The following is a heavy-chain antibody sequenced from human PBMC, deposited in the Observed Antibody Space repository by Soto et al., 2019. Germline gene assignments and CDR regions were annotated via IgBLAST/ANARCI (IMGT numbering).Heavy chain of an antibody. CDR1: GFTFSSYS. V-gene: IGHV3-21*01. CDR3: ALTAVKPTATGGRRFGTFDY. CDR2: ISSSSSYI. D-gene: IGHD3-10*01. J-gene: IGHJ4*02. Sequence: GGSLRLSCAASGFTFSSYSMNWVRQAPGKGLEWVSSISSSSSYIYYADSVKGRFTISRDNAKNSLYLQMNSLRAEDTAVYYCALTAVKPTATGGRRFGTFDYWGQGTLVTVSS.